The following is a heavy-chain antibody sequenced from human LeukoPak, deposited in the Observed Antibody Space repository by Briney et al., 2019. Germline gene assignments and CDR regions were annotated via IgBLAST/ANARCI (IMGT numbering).Heavy chain of an antibody. V-gene: IGHV3-23*01. J-gene: IGHJ4*02. CDR1: GFTFSSYA. Sequence: GGSLRLSCAASGFTFSSYAMSWVRQAPGKGLEWVSGISVSGGSTYYADSVKGRFTISRDNSKNTLHLQMNSLRAEDTAVFYCAKGYCSTSRCYLNPFDYWGQGTLVAVSS. CDR3: AKGYCSTSRCYLNPFDY. CDR2: ISVSGGST. D-gene: IGHD2-2*01.